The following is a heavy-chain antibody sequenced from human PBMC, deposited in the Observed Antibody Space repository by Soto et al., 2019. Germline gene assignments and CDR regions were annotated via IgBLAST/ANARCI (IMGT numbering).Heavy chain of an antibody. J-gene: IGHJ5*02. V-gene: IGHV3-7*03. CDR1: GFSFSSYW. CDR3: ARPYCSGGSCYNWFDP. CDR2: IKQDGSQK. D-gene: IGHD2-15*01. Sequence: PGGSLRLSCAASGFSFSSYWMSWVRQAPGKVLEWVANIKQDGSQKYYVDSVKGRFTIYRDNAKNSLYLQMNSLRAEDTAIYYCARPYCSGGSCYNWFDPWGQGTLVTVSS.